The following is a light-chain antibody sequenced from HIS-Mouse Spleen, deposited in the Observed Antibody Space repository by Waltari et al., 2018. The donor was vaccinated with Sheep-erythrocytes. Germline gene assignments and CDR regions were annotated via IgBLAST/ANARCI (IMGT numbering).Light chain of an antibody. J-gene: IGLJ2*01. V-gene: IGLV2-11*01. Sequence: QSALTQPRSVSGSPGPSVTIPCTGTSRVVGGANYVSWYQQHPGKAPNLMIYDVSKRPSGVPDRFSGSKSGNTASLTISGLQAEDEADYYCCSYAGSYNVVFGGGTKLTVL. CDR2: DVS. CDR3: CSYAGSYNVV. CDR1: SRVVGGANY.